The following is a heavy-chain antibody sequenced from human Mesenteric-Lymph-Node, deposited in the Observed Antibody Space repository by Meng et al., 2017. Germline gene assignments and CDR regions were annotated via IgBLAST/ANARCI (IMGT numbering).Heavy chain of an antibody. D-gene: IGHD3-16*01. J-gene: IGHJ4*02. Sequence: GESLKISCVASGLRFIDAWMNWVRQAPGKGLEWVSYISSSGSTIYYADSVKGRFTISRDNAKNSLYLQMNSLRAEDTAVYYCARMVLSYFDYWGQGTLVTVSS. V-gene: IGHV3-11*04. CDR3: ARMVLSYFDY. CDR2: ISSSGSTI. CDR1: GLRFIDAW.